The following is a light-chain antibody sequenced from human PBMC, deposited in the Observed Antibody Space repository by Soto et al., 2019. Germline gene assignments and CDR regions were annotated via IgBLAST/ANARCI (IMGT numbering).Light chain of an antibody. Sequence: DIQMTQSPSTLSASVGDTVTITCRASQSINKWLAWYQQKPGKAPKRLIYAASTLHSGVPSRFSGGGAGTEFTLTIRSLQPEDFATYYCLQHNGYPLTFGGGTKVDIK. CDR2: AAS. CDR3: LQHNGYPLT. V-gene: IGKV1-17*01. J-gene: IGKJ4*01. CDR1: QSINKW.